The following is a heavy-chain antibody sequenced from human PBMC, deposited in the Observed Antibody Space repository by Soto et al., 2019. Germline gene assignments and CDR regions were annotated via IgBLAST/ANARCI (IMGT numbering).Heavy chain of an antibody. Sequence: ASVKVSCKASGYTFTSYGISWVRQAPGQGLEWMGWISAYNGNTNYAQKLQGRVAMTTDTSTSTAYMELRSLRSDDTAVYYCARDSTDPYCGGDCYSNDAFDIWG. V-gene: IGHV1-18*01. J-gene: IGHJ3*02. CDR1: GYTFTSYG. D-gene: IGHD2-21*01. CDR2: ISAYNGNT. CDR3: ARDSTDPYCGGDCYSNDAFDI.